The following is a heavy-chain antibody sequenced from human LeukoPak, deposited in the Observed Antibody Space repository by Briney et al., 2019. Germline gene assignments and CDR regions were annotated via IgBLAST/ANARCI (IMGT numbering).Heavy chain of an antibody. V-gene: IGHV4-39*01. J-gene: IGHJ4*02. CDR1: GGSISSSSYY. Sequence: SETLSLTCTVSGGSISSSSYYWGWIRQPPGKGLEWIGTIYYSGSTYYKPSLKSRVTIPVDTSKKQFSLKLSSVTAADTAVYYCARRYTSGYYFDYWGQGILVTVSS. CDR2: IYYSGST. CDR3: ARRYTSGYYFDY. D-gene: IGHD1-1*01.